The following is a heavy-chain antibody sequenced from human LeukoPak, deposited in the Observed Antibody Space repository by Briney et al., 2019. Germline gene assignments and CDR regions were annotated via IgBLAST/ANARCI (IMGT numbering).Heavy chain of an antibody. CDR1: GYTFTGYY. V-gene: IGHV1-2*02. D-gene: IGHD6-19*01. J-gene: IGHJ3*02. Sequence: ASVKVSCKASGYTFTGYYMHWVRQAPGQGLEWMRLSNPNSGGTNYAKQFQGRVTMNMDTSISTAYMELSRLRYDDTGVYYCTRLERNAFDIWGQGTMVTVSS. CDR2: SNPNSGGT. CDR3: TRLERNAFDI.